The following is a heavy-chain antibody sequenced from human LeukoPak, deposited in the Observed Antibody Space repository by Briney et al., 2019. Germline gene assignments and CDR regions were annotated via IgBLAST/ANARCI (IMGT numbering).Heavy chain of an antibody. CDR2: IIPIFGTA. CDR1: GGTFSSYA. J-gene: IGHJ4*02. V-gene: IGHV1-69*05. D-gene: IGHD3-22*01. CDR3: ARSNYYDSSGYYPY. Sequence: SVKVSCKASGGTFSSYAISWVRQAPGQGLEWMGRIIPIFGTANYAQKFQGRVTITTDESTSTAYMELSNLRSEDTAVYYCARSNYYDSSGYYPYWGQGTLVTVSS.